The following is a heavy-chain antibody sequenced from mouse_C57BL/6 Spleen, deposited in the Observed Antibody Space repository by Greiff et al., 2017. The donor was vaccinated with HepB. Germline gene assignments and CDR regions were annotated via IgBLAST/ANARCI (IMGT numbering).Heavy chain of an antibody. J-gene: IGHJ4*01. CDR1: GYTFTSYW. Sequence: QVQLQQPGAELVKPGASVKLSCKASGYTFTSYWMHWVKQRPGQGLEWIGMIHPNSGSTNYNEKFKSKATLTVDKSSSTAYMQLSSVTSEDSAVYYCASLAQARGYYYAMDYWGQGTSVTVSS. CDR3: ASLAQARGYYYAMDY. CDR2: IHPNSGST. D-gene: IGHD3-2*02. V-gene: IGHV1-64*01.